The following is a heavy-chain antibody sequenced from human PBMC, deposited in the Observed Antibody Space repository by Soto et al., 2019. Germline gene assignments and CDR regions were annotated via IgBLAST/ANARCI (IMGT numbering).Heavy chain of an antibody. V-gene: IGHV1-69*13. CDR2: IIPIFGTA. D-gene: IGHD2-21*02. CDR1: GGTFSSYA. Sequence: SVKVSCKASGGTFSSYAISWVRQAPGQGLEWMGGIIPIFGTANYAQKFQGRVTITADESTSTAYMELSSLRSEDTAVYYCARSGQYCGGDCYPDYWGQGTLVTVS. J-gene: IGHJ4*02. CDR3: ARSGQYCGGDCYPDY.